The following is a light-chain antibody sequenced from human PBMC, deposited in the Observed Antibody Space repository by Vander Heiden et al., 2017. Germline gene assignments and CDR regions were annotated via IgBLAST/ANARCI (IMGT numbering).Light chain of an antibody. CDR2: DVT. CDR1: SSDIGSYDY. V-gene: IGLV2-8*01. J-gene: IGLJ3*02. Sequence: QSALTQPPSASGSPGQSLPISCTGTSSDIGSYDYVSWYQQHPGKAPTLIIYDVTKRPSGVPDRFSGSKSGNTAFLTVSGLQAEDEADYYCSSHAGSSAVFGGGTTVTVL. CDR3: SSHAGSSAV.